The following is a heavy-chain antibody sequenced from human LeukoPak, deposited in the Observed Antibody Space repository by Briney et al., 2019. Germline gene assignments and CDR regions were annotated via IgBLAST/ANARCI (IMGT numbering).Heavy chain of an antibody. CDR2: INAGNGNT. J-gene: IGHJ4*02. CDR3: ARGRYDILTGWVMYRFDY. Sequence: ASVKVSCKASGYTFTSYGISWVRQAPGQGLEWMGWINAGNGNTKYSQKFQGRVTITRDTSASTAYMELSSLRSEDTAVYYCARGRYDILTGWVMYRFDYWGQGTLVTVSS. D-gene: IGHD3-9*01. V-gene: IGHV1-3*01. CDR1: GYTFTSYG.